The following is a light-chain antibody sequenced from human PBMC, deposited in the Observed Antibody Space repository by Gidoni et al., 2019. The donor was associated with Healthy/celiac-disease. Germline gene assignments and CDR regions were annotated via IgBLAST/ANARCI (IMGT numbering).Light chain of an antibody. Sequence: DIVMTQSPSTLSVSLGERATLSCRASQGVSSNLAWYQQKPGKAPRLLIYGASTRPTGVPARCSGSGSGTDFTLTISSLQPEDFAVYYCQQYNNWPRTFGQGTKVEIK. CDR1: QGVSSN. CDR3: QQYNNWPRT. V-gene: IGKV3-15*01. J-gene: IGKJ1*01. CDR2: GAS.